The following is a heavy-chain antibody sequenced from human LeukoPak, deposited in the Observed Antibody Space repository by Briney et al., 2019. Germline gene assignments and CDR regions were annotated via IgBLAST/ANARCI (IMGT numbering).Heavy chain of an antibody. CDR2: ISSSGSTI. V-gene: IGHV3-48*03. J-gene: IGHJ4*02. D-gene: IGHD5-24*01. CDR1: GFTFSSYE. CDR3: ARQTLWLHSPGPFDY. Sequence: GGSLRLSCAASGFTFSSYEMNWVRQAPGKGLEWVSYISSSGSTIYYADSVKGRFTISRDNVKNSLFLQINSLRAEDTAVFYCARQTLWLHSPGPFDYWGQGTLVTVSS.